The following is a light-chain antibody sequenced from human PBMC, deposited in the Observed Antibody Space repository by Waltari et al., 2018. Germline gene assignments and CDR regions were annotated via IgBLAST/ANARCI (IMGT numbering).Light chain of an antibody. V-gene: IGKV3-15*01. Sequence: EVVMTQSPATLSVSPGEGATVSCRASQSVRSNVAWYQQTPGQAPRLLIYGASTRAPGIPARVSGSGSGTEFILTISSLQSEDFAVYYCQQYNNWPPWTFGQGTKVEIK. CDR1: QSVRSN. J-gene: IGKJ1*01. CDR3: QQYNNWPPWT. CDR2: GAS.